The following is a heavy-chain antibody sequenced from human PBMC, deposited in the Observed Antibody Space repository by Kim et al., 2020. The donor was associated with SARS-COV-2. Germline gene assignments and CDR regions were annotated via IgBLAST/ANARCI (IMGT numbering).Heavy chain of an antibody. CDR2: VYPGDSDT. J-gene: IGHJ4*02. Sequence: GASLQISCKGSGYSFTSYWIGWVRQMPGKGLEWMGIVYPGDSDTRYSPSFQGQVTISADKSISTAYLQWSSLKASDTAMYYCASAITIFGVVRVGWGQGTLVTVSS. D-gene: IGHD3-3*01. V-gene: IGHV5-51*01. CDR3: ASAITIFGVVRVG. CDR1: GYSFTSYW.